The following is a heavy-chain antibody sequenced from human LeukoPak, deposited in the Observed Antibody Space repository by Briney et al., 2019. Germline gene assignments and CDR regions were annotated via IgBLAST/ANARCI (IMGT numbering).Heavy chain of an antibody. CDR3: SAHGY. V-gene: IGHV3-7*01. D-gene: IGHD3-16*01. CDR1: GYSFSSNM. Sequence: GGSLRLSCVVSGYSFSSNMMTWVRQASGKGLEWVAAILPGGRESYRVDSVKGRFTISRDNAKNSLYLQMSSLRAEDTAVYYMSAHGYWGQGTLVTVTS. CDR2: ILPGGRES. J-gene: IGHJ4*02.